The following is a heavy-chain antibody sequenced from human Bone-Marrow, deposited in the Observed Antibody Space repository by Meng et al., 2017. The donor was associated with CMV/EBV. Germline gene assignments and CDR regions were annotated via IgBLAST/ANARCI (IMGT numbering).Heavy chain of an antibody. J-gene: IGHJ4*02. CDR2: IYYSGST. V-gene: IGHV4-34*01. CDR3: ARDFLLPIAILDY. CDR1: GGSFSGYY. Sequence: GSLRLSCAVYGGSFSGYYWSWIRQPPGKGLEWIGSIYYSGSTYYNPSLKSRVTISLDTSKNKFSLKVTSVTAADTAVYYCARDFLLPIAILDYWGQGTLVTVSS. D-gene: IGHD2-21*01.